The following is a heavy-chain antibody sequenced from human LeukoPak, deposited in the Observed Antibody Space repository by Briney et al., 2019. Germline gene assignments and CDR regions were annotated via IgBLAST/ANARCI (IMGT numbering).Heavy chain of an antibody. V-gene: IGHV3-23*01. CDR2: ISGRGGST. CDR3: AKDRGSGWPEFDY. Sequence: GGSLRLSCAASGFSFSSYAMSWVRQAPGKGLELVSAISGRGGSTYYADSVKGRFTISRDNSKNTLYLQMNSLRAEDTAVYYCAKDRGSGWPEFDYWGQGTLVTVSS. CDR1: GFSFSSYA. J-gene: IGHJ4*02. D-gene: IGHD6-19*01.